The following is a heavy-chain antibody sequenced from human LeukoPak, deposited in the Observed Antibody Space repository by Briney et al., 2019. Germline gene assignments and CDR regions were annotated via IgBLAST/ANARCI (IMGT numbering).Heavy chain of an antibody. Sequence: ASVKVPCKASGYTFTGYYMHWVRQAPGQGLEWMGRINPNSGGTNYAQKFQGRVTMTRDTSISTAYMELSRLRSDDTAVYYCARDYYVSSGYYGYWGQGTLVTVSS. CDR2: INPNSGGT. CDR3: ARDYYVSSGYYGY. D-gene: IGHD3-22*01. V-gene: IGHV1-2*06. J-gene: IGHJ4*02. CDR1: GYTFTGYY.